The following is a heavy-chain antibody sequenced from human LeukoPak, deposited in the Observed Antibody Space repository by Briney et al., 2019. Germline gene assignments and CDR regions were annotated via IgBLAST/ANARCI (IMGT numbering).Heavy chain of an antibody. CDR2: IRQDGGEK. D-gene: IGHD4-17*01. CDR1: GFTFTDYW. J-gene: IGHJ4*02. Sequence: GGSLRLSCAVSGFTFTDYWMNWVRQAPGKGLEWVASIRQDGGEKSYVDSVKGRFTISRDNTKSSLYLQMNSLRAEDTAVYYCARVVYGTLHFDYWGQGTLVTVSS. CDR3: ARVVYGTLHFDY. V-gene: IGHV3-7*01.